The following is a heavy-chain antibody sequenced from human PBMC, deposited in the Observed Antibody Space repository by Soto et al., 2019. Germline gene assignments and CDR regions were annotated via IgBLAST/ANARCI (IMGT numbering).Heavy chain of an antibody. CDR1: GFTFSNAW. J-gene: IGHJ4*02. CDR2: IKSKTDGGTI. CDR3: STVGYRGGSSH. Sequence: EVQLVESGGGLVKPGASLRLSCAASGFTFSNAWMNWVRQAPGKGLEWVGRIKSKTDGGTIDYAAPVRGRFTISRDDSKNTLYLQMNSLKPEDTAMYYCSTVGYRGGSSHWGQGTLVTVSS. D-gene: IGHD2-21*01. V-gene: IGHV3-15*07.